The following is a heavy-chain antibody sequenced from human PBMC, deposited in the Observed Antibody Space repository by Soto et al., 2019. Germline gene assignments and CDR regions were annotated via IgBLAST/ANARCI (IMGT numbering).Heavy chain of an antibody. CDR3: ARDPHYFYDSTGYYDY. D-gene: IGHD3-22*01. CDR1: GGSICSYY. CDR2: VHYSGST. V-gene: IGHV4-59*12. J-gene: IGHJ4*02. Sequence: SETPSITCTVCGGSICSYYWGGIRQQPGKRLEWIGYVHYSGSTNYNPSVKGRFTTSRDNAKNTLYLQMNSLRAEDTAVYYCARDPHYFYDSTGYYDYWGQGTLVTVSS.